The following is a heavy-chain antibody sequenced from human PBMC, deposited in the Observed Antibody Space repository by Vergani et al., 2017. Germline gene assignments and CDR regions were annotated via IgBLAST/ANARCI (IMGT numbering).Heavy chain of an antibody. CDR3: ARGAGNYYDXSGYFWDYYYGMDV. D-gene: IGHD3-22*01. CDR2: ISSSSSYI. Sequence: EVQLVQSGGGLVQPGGSLRLSCAASGFTFSSYSMNWVRQAPGKGLEWVSSISSSSSYIYYADSVKGRFTISRNNAKNSLYLQMNSLRAEDTAVYYCARGAGNYYDXSGYFWDYYYGMDVWGQGTTVTVSS. J-gene: IGHJ6*02. CDR1: GFTFSSYS. V-gene: IGHV3-21*01.